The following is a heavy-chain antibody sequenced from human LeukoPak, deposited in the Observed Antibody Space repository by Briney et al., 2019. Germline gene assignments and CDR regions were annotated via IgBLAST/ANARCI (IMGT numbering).Heavy chain of an antibody. Sequence: PSETLSLTCTVSDDSFSTHYWTGIPQPPGKGLECIGYISYSGSTNYNPSLKSRVTISVDTSKNQFSLKLSSVTAADTGVYYCVRDPTTVTKGFDIWGQGTMVTVSS. V-gene: IGHV4-59*11. CDR2: ISYSGST. CDR1: DDSFSTHY. D-gene: IGHD4-17*01. J-gene: IGHJ3*02. CDR3: VRDPTTVTKGFDI.